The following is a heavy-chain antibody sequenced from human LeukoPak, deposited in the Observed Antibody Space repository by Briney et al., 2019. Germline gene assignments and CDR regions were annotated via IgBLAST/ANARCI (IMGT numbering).Heavy chain of an antibody. CDR1: GFTFDDYA. J-gene: IGHJ1*01. CDR3: AKDIDSSWYAEYFQH. V-gene: IGHV3-43*02. Sequence: VGSLTLSCAASGFTFDDYAMHWVRQAPGKGLEWVSLISGDGGSTYSANSVKGRFTISRDNSKNSLYLQMNSLRTEDTALYYCAKDIDSSWYAEYFQHWGQGTLVTVSS. D-gene: IGHD6-13*01. CDR2: ISGDGGST.